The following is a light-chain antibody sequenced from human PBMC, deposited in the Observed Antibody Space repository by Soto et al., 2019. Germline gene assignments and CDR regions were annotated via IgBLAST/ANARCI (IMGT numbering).Light chain of an antibody. Sequence: EIVLTQSPGTLSLSPGERATLSCRASQSVTSTYLSWYQRKAGQAPRLLIFAASSRATGVPDKFTGSGSGTHLTLTISRLEPEAFALYYCQQYGNTPPTFGQATKLEIK. CDR1: QSVTSTY. V-gene: IGKV3-20*01. CDR3: QQYGNTPPT. J-gene: IGKJ2*01. CDR2: AAS.